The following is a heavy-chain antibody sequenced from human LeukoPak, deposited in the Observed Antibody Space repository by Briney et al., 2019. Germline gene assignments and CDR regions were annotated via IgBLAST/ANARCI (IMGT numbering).Heavy chain of an antibody. CDR3: ARDRDGYNGLDY. V-gene: IGHV4-31*03. Sequence: PSETLSLTCTVSGGSINSGGYYWSWIRQHPGKGLEWIGYIYYSGSTYSDPSLKSRLTISVDTSKNQFSLKLSSVTAADTAVYYCARDRDGYNGLDYWGKGTLVTVSS. J-gene: IGHJ4*02. D-gene: IGHD5-24*01. CDR1: GGSINSGGYY. CDR2: IYYSGST.